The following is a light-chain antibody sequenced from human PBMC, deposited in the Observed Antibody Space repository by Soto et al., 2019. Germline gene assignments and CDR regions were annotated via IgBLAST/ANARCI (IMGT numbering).Light chain of an antibody. CDR2: WAS. J-gene: IGKJ2*01. V-gene: IGKV4-1*01. Sequence: DIVVTQSPDSLAVSLGERATINCKSSQSVLYSSNNKNYLAWFQQKPGQPPKLLIYWASTRESGVPDRFSGGGSGTDFTLTSSSLQAEDVAFYYCHQYYSPPYAFGQGTKLEIK. CDR3: HQYYSPPYA. CDR1: QSVLYSSNNKNY.